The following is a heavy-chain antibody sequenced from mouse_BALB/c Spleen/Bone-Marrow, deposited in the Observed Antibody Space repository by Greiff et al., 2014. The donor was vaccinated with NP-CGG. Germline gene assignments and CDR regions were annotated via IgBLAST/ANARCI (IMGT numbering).Heavy chain of an antibody. D-gene: IGHD1-1*01. Sequence: EVQLQQSGPELVKPGASVKISCKASGYSFTGYFMNWVKQSHGKSLEWIGRINPYNGDTFYNQKFKGKATLTVDKSSSTAHMKLLSLTSEDSAVYNCGGFTTVVAKSYYYARDYWGQGTSVTVSS. CDR1: GYSFTGYF. J-gene: IGHJ4*01. CDR2: INPYNGDT. CDR3: GGFTTVVAKSYYYARDY. V-gene: IGHV1-37*01.